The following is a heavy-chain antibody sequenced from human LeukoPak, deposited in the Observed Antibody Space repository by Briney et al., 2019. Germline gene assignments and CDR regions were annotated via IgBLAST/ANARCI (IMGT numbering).Heavy chain of an antibody. J-gene: IGHJ4*02. CDR1: GGSISSYY. CDR2: IYYSGST. D-gene: IGHD6-13*01. V-gene: IGHV4-59*01. CDR3: AGFSSSWVFDY. Sequence: SETLSLTCTVSGGSISSYYWSWIRQPPGKGLEWIGDIYYSGSTNYNPSLKNRVTISVDTSKNQFSLKLSSVTAADTAVYYCAGFSSSWVFDYWGQGTLVTVSS.